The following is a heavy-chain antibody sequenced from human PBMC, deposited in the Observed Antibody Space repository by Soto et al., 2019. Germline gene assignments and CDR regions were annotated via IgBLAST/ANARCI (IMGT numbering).Heavy chain of an antibody. Sequence: QVQLVQSGAEVKKPGSSVKVSCKASGGTFSSYAISWVRQAPGQGLEWMGGIIPIFGTANYAQKFQGRVTITADESTSTAYMELSSLRYEDTAVYYCARLVPAAIMMYNWFDPWGQGTLVTVSS. D-gene: IGHD2-2*01. V-gene: IGHV1-69*12. J-gene: IGHJ5*02. CDR1: GGTFSSYA. CDR2: IIPIFGTA. CDR3: ARLVPAAIMMYNWFDP.